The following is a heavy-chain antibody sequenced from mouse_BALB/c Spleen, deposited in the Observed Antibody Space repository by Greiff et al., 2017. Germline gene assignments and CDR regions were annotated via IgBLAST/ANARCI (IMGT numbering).Heavy chain of an antibody. Sequence: EVKLVESGGGLVQPGGSRKLSCAASGFTFSSFGMHWVRQAPEKGLEWVAYISSGSSTIYYADTVKGRFTISRDNPKNTLFLQMTSLRSEDTAMYYCARYEDYDYYVGTAMDYWGQGTSVTVAS. CDR1: GFTFSSFG. V-gene: IGHV5-17*02. CDR3: ARYEDYDYYVGTAMDY. CDR2: ISSGSSTI. D-gene: IGHD2-4*01. J-gene: IGHJ4*01.